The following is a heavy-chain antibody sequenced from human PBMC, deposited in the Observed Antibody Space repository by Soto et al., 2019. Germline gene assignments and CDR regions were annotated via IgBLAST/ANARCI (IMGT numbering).Heavy chain of an antibody. J-gene: IGHJ4*02. D-gene: IGHD2-15*01. CDR2: INPNSGGI. Sequence: VSVKVSSKASGYTFNGYYMHSVRQATGQGIEWKEWINPNSGGINYAQKVHGRVTMNRDTSISTAYMKLSRLRCDDTAVYYCASGYRSGGSCFDFDYWGQGTLVTVSS. V-gene: IGHV1-2*02. CDR3: ASGYRSGGSCFDFDY. CDR1: GYTFNGYY.